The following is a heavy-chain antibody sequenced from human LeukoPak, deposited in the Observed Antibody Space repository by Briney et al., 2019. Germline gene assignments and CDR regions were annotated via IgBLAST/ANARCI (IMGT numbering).Heavy chain of an antibody. J-gene: IGHJ3*02. Sequence: SETLSLTCTVSGGSISSYYWSWIRQPLGKGLEWIGYIYYSGSTNYNPSLKSRVTISVDTSKNQFYLKLSSVTAADTAVYYCARVVGATPKHDAFDIWGQGTMVTVSS. CDR1: GGSISSYY. CDR3: ARVVGATPKHDAFDI. D-gene: IGHD1-26*01. CDR2: IYYSGST. V-gene: IGHV4-59*01.